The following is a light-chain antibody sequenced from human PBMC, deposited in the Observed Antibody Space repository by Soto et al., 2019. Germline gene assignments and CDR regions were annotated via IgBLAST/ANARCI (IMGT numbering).Light chain of an antibody. Sequence: EIVLTQSPGTLSLSPGERATLSCRASQSVSSSYLAWYQQKPGQAPRLLIYGASSRGTGIPDRFSGRGSGTDFTLTISRLEPEDFAVYYCQQYGSSPPYTFGQGTKLEIK. CDR1: QSVSSSY. J-gene: IGKJ2*01. CDR3: QQYGSSPPYT. CDR2: GAS. V-gene: IGKV3-20*01.